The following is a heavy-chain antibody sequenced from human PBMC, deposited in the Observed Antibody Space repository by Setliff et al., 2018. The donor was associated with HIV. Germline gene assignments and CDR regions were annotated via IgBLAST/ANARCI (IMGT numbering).Heavy chain of an antibody. D-gene: IGHD7-27*01. CDR1: GGSFSGYY. V-gene: IGHV4-34*01. CDR2: INHSGST. J-gene: IGHJ3*02. Sequence: SETLSLTCAAYGGSFSGYYWSWIRQPPGKGLEWIGEINHSGSTNYNPSLKSRVTISVDTSKNQFSLKLSSVTAADTAVYYCARALGTPTVDIWGQGTMVTVSS. CDR3: ARALGTPTVDI.